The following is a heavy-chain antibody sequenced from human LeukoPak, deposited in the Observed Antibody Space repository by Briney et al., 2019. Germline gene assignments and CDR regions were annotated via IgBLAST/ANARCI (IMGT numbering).Heavy chain of an antibody. V-gene: IGHV4-38-2*01. CDR2: INHSGST. CDR3: ARGFPAGPHDY. D-gene: IGHD6-19*01. CDR1: GYSISSGYY. J-gene: IGHJ4*02. Sequence: PSETLSLTCAVSGYSISSGYYWGWIRQPPGKGLEWIGEINHSGSTNYNPSLKSRVTISVDTSKNQFSLKLSSVTAADTAVYYCARGFPAGPHDYWGQGTLVTVSS.